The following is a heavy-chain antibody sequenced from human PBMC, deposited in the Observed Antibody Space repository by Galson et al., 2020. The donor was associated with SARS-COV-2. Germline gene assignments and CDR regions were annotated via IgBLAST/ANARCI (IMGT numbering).Heavy chain of an antibody. V-gene: IGHV5-51*01. CDR2: IYPGDSDT. CDR3: ARRGISAADYYYYMDV. J-gene: IGHJ6*03. Sequence: KIGESLKISCKGSGYSFTSYWIGWVRQMPGKGLEWMGIIYPGDSDTRYSPSFQGQVTISADKSISTAYLQWSSLKASDTAMYYCARRGISAADYYYYMDVWGKGTTVTVSS. CDR1: GYSFTSYW. D-gene: IGHD2-2*01.